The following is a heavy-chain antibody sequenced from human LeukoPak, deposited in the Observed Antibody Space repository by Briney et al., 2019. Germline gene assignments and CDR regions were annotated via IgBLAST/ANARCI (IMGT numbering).Heavy chain of an antibody. CDR2: INRAGSST. V-gene: IGHV3-74*01. CDR1: GFTFSSYW. Sequence: GGSLRLSCAASGFTFSSYWMHWVRQAPGKGLVWLSRINRAGSSTTYADSVKGRFTISRDNAKNTLYLQMYSLRTEDTAVYYCASAGDSSEIDYWGQGSLVTVS. J-gene: IGHJ4*02. D-gene: IGHD5-18*01. CDR3: ASAGDSSEIDY.